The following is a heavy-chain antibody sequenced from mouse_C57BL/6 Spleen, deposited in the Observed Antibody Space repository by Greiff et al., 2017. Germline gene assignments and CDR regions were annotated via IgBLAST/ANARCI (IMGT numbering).Heavy chain of an antibody. V-gene: IGHV1-81*01. CDR1: GYTFTSYG. J-gene: IGHJ2*01. D-gene: IGHD1-1*01. CDR3: ARKATTVVPFDY. Sequence: VQLQQSGAELARPGASVKLSCKASGYTFTSYGISWVKQRTGQGLEWIGEIYPRSGNTYYNEKFKGKATLTADKSSSTAYMELRSLTSEDSAVYFCARKATTVVPFDYWGQGTTLTVSS. CDR2: IYPRSGNT.